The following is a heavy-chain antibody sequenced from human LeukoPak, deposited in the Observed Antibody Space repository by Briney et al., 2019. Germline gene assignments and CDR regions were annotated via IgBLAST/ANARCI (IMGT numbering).Heavy chain of an antibody. V-gene: IGHV4-59*01. Sequence: PSETLSLTCTVSGGSISSYYWSWIRQPPRKGLEWIGYIYYSGSTNYNPSLKSRVTISVDTSKNQFSLKLSSVTAADTAVYYCARERYDFWSGYSPYYYYGMDVWGQGTTVTVSS. CDR3: ARERYDFWSGYSPYYYYGMDV. D-gene: IGHD3-3*01. CDR2: IYYSGST. J-gene: IGHJ6*02. CDR1: GGSISSYY.